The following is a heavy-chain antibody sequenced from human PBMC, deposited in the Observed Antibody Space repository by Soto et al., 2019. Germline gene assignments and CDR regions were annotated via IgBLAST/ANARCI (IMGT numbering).Heavy chain of an antibody. CDR1: GFSLSNAGLG. CDR3: ASPSSSSWYWFDP. Sequence: QVTVKESGPVLVKPTETLTLTCTVSGFSLSNAGLGVSWIRQPPGKALEWLAHIFSNYEKSYRTSLKSRPTIAKDTAKSQVVLTMTNMDPVDTATYYCASPSSSSWYWFDPWGQGTLVTVSS. J-gene: IGHJ5*02. D-gene: IGHD6-13*01. V-gene: IGHV2-26*01. CDR2: IFSNYEK.